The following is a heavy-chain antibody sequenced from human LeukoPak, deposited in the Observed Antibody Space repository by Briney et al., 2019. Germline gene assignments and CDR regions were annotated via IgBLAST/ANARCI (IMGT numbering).Heavy chain of an antibody. CDR1: GYTFTNYY. CDR3: ARDPPNFGSGSYYANYYMDV. D-gene: IGHD3-10*01. J-gene: IGHJ6*03. Sequence: ASVKVSCKASGYTFTNYYMHWVRQAPGQGLEWMGIINPSGGSTSYAQKFQGRVTMTRDTSTSTVYMELSTLRSEDTAVYYCARDPPNFGSGSYYANYYMDVWGKGTTVTISS. V-gene: IGHV1-46*01. CDR2: INPSGGST.